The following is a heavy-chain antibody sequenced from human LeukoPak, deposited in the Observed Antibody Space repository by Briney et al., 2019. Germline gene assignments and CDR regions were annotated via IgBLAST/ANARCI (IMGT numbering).Heavy chain of an antibody. V-gene: IGHV4-39*01. CDR3: ARHALFTTGKIKYYYYGMDV. D-gene: IGHD3-3*01. J-gene: IGHJ6*02. CDR2: IYYSGST. CDR1: GGSISSSSYY. Sequence: SETLSLTCTVSGGSISSSSYYWGWIRQPPGKGLEWIGSIYYSGSTYYNPSLKSRVTISVDTSKNQFSLKLSSVTAVDTAVYYCARHALFTTGKIKYYYYGMDVWGQGTTVTVSS.